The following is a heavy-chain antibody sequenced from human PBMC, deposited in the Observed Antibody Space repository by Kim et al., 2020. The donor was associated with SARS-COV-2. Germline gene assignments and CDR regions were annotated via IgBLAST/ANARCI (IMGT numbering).Heavy chain of an antibody. V-gene: IGHV3-33*08. J-gene: IGHJ6*02. CDR1: GFTFSSYG. CDR2: IWYDGSNK. CDR3: ARGELWFGAGYYYYGMDV. Sequence: GGSLRLSCAASGFTFSSYGMHWVRQAPGKGLEWVAVIWYDGSNKYYADSVKGRFTISRDNSKNTLYLQMNSLRAEDTAVYYCARGELWFGAGYYYYGMDVWGQGTTVTVSS. D-gene: IGHD3-10*01.